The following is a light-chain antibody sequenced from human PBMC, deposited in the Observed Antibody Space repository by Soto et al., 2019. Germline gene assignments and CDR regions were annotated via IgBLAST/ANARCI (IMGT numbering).Light chain of an antibody. J-gene: IGKJ1*01. V-gene: IGKV4-1*01. Sequence: DIVMTQSPDSLPVSLGERATINCKSSQSLLYSSNNKNYLAWYQQKPGQPPKLLIFWASTRESGVPDRFSGSGSGTAFTLTISRLQAEDVAVYYCQQYFDWPRWTFGQGTKLEIK. CDR2: WAS. CDR3: QQYFDWPRWT. CDR1: QSLLYSSNNKNY.